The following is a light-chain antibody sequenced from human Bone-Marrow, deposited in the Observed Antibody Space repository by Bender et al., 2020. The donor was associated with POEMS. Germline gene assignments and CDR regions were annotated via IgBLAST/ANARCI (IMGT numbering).Light chain of an antibody. CDR3: SSYTNSGLDVV. CDR1: TSDVGAFDY. V-gene: IGLV2-11*01. CDR2: DVS. Sequence: QSALTQPRSVSGSPGQSVTISCTGSTSDVGAFDYVSWYQQVPGKAPKLMIFDVSNRPSGVSNRFSGSKSGNTASLTISGLQAEDEADYYCSSYTNSGLDVVFGRGTRLTVL. J-gene: IGLJ2*01.